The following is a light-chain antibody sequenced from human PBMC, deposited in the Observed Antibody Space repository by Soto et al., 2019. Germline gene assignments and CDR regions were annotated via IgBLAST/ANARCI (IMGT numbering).Light chain of an antibody. CDR1: QAIEQS. V-gene: IGKV1-27*01. CDR3: QEHNGELPVA. Sequence: DIQMTQSPSSLSASVGDRVTITCRASQAIEQSVAWYQQKPGQVPKLLIYAASTLHSGVPSRFSGSGSGAHFTLTITGLQPEDVATYYCQEHNGELPVAFGPGTTVDV. J-gene: IGKJ3*01. CDR2: AAS.